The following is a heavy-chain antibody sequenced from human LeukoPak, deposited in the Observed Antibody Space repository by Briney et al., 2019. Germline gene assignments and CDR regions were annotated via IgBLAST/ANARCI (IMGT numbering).Heavy chain of an antibody. J-gene: IGHJ2*01. V-gene: IGHV5-51*01. CDR1: GYRFTSYW. CDR3: ARSHCSGGSCYSVWYFDL. D-gene: IGHD2-15*01. CDR2: MYPGDSDT. Sequence: GESLKISFKGSGYRFTSYWIGWVRPMPGKGLEWMGIMYPGDSDTRYSPSFQGQVTISADKSISIAYLQWSSLKASDTAMYYCARSHCSGGSCYSVWYFDLWGRGTLVTVSS.